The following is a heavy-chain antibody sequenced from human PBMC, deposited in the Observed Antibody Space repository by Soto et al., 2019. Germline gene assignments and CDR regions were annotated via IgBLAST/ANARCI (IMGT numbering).Heavy chain of an antibody. Sequence: EGSLRLSCVVSGFIPSSYAMSWVRQAPGKGLEWVSGISGSRGATSYADSVKGRFTISRDNSKNTLYLQMNSLSAEDTAIYYCAKDAIMVSSSFNYFDFWGQIALVTVST. CDR1: GFIPSSYA. J-gene: IGHJ4*02. D-gene: IGHD6-13*01. CDR3: AKDAIMVSSSFNYFDF. CDR2: ISGSRGAT. V-gene: IGHV3-23*01.